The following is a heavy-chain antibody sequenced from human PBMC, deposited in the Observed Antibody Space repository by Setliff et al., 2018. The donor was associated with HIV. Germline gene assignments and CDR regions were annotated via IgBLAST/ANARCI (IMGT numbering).Heavy chain of an antibody. D-gene: IGHD4-17*01. CDR1: GYTLTELS. CDR3: ARDHGMWDYGGNFLLREYFHH. CDR2: FDPEDGET. V-gene: IGHV1-24*01. Sequence: ASVKVSCKISGYTLTELSIHWVRQAPGKGLEWMANFDPEDGETFYAQKFQGRLTMTEDTSTDTAYMELSSLRSDDTAVYYCARDHGMWDYGGNFLLREYFHHWGQGTLVTVSS. J-gene: IGHJ1*01.